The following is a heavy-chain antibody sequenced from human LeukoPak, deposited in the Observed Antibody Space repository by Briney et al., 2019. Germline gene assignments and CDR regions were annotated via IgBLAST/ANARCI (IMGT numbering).Heavy chain of an antibody. CDR3: ASGRRYSSSSRAFDI. Sequence: SETLSLTCSVYRGSFSGYYWSWIGQPPGKGLEWIGEINHSGSTNYNPPLKRRVTISVDTSKNLFSMKLSSVTAADTAVYCCASGRRYSSSSRAFDIWGQGTMVTVSS. CDR1: RGSFSGYY. D-gene: IGHD6-6*01. J-gene: IGHJ3*02. CDR2: INHSGST. V-gene: IGHV4-34*01.